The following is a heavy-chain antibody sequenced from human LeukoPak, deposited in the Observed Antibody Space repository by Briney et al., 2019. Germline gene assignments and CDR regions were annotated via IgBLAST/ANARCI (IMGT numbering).Heavy chain of an antibody. CDR1: GFTFSSYG. CDR2: ISYDGSHE. V-gene: IGHV3-30*03. Sequence: AGRSLRLSCAASGFTFSSYGMHWVRQAPGKGLEWVAVISYDGSHECYADSVKSRFTISRDSSKSTLYLQMNSLRAEDTAVYYCARDLSSSWSLDYWGQGTLVTVSS. CDR3: ARDLSSSWSLDY. D-gene: IGHD6-13*01. J-gene: IGHJ4*02.